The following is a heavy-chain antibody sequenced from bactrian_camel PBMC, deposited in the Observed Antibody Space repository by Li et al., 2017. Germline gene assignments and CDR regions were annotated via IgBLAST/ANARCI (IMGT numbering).Heavy chain of an antibody. J-gene: IGHJ4*01. CDR1: GFYFSNAY. V-gene: IGHV3S40*01. Sequence: VQLVESGGGLVQPGGSLRLSCAASGFYFSNAYIAWVRQAAGKGLEWVSGINSRTDDTTVYAESVKGRFTISIDNAKNTLYLQMNSLRADDTAMYYCAIGLFADFGLGRGTQVTVS. CDR2: INSRTDDTT. D-gene: IGHD5*01.